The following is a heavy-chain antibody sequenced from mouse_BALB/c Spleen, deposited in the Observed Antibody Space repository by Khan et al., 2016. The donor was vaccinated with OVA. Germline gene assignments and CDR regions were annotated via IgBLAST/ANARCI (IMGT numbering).Heavy chain of an antibody. CDR1: GFTFSGFW. Sequence: EVQLLETGGGLVQPGGSRRLSCEGYGFTFSGFWMSWVRQTPGKTLEWIGDINSDGSAINYAPSIKDRFTIFRDNDKSTLYLQMSNVRSEDSATYFCIRYGNYCYFDAW. J-gene: IGHJ1*01. D-gene: IGHD2-1*01. V-gene: IGHV11-2*02. CDR3: IRYGNYCYFDA. CDR2: INSDGSAI.